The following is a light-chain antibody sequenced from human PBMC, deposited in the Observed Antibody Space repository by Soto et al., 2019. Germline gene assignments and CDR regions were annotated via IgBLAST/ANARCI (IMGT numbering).Light chain of an antibody. J-gene: IGKJ2*01. V-gene: IGKV3-15*01. CDR1: QSLSGN. Sequence: EIVMTQSPATLSVSPGERATLSCRASQSLSGNLAWYQQKPGQAPRLLIYGASTRATGIPARFSGSGSGTEFTLTISSLQSEDFAVYYCQQSRNWYTFGQGTELEIK. CDR2: GAS. CDR3: QQSRNWYT.